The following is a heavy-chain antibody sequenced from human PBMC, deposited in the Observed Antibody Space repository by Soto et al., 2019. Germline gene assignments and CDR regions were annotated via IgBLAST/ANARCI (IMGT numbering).Heavy chain of an antibody. D-gene: IGHD6-6*01. J-gene: IGHJ4*02. V-gene: IGHV4-4*07. Sequence: NPSETLSLTCTVSCDSITSYDWSWMRQPAGKGLEWIGRMFASGSTNYNPSLRSRVTLSIDRAKKQFSLKLNSVTAADTAVYFCARGRYNTGSSVPYFDNWGQGTLVTVSS. CDR3: ARGRYNTGSSVPYFDN. CDR2: MFASGST. CDR1: CDSITSYD.